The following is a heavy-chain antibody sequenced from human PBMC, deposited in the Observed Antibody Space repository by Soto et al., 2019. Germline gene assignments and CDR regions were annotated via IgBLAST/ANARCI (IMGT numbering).Heavy chain of an antibody. Sequence: PGGSLRLSCAASGFTFSSYSMNWVRQAPGKGLEWVSAISSSSGCTYYADSVKGRFTISRDNSKNTLYLQMNSLRAEDTAVYYCAANIAEDGVVNDYYYYYGMDVWGQGTTVTVSS. CDR1: GFTFSSYS. CDR3: AANIAEDGVVNDYYYYYGMDV. V-gene: IGHV3-23*01. CDR2: ISSSSGCT. J-gene: IGHJ6*02. D-gene: IGHD3-3*01.